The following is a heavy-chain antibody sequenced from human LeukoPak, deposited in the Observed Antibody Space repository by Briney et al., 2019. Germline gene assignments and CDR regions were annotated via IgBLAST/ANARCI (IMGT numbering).Heavy chain of an antibody. Sequence: GGSLRLSCAASGFTFSGYSMNWVRQAPGKGLEWVSSISASSSYIYYADSVKGRFTISRDNAKNSLYLQMNSLRAEDTAVYYCARRAGYNHYFDYWGQGALVTVSS. J-gene: IGHJ4*02. CDR3: ARRAGYNHYFDY. V-gene: IGHV3-21*01. D-gene: IGHD5-24*01. CDR2: ISASSSYI. CDR1: GFTFSGYS.